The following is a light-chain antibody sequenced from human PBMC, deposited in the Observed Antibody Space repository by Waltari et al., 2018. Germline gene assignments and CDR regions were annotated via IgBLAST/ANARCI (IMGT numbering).Light chain of an antibody. V-gene: IGKV3-11*01. CDR1: QSVRIY. CDR3: QQRNNWPRT. Sequence: EMVLTQSPATLSLSPGERATLACRASQSVRIYLGWYQQKPGQAPRLLIYDASNRATGIPARFSGRGSETDFTLTISSLEPEDSAVYYCQQRNNWPRTFGQGTKLEIK. CDR2: DAS. J-gene: IGKJ2*01.